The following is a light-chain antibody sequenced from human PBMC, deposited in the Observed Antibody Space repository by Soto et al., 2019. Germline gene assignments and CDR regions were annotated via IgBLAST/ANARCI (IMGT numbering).Light chain of an antibody. J-gene: IGKJ5*01. CDR1: QSVISN. V-gene: IGKV3-15*01. Sequence: ELVWTQKPRTLSLSPGEIATRSCRASQSVISNLAWYQQKPGQAPRLLIYGASTRATGIPARFSGSGSGTEFTLTIRRLQSDDFAVYYCQEYPSWPRISFAQGTRLEIK. CDR2: GAS. CDR3: QEYPSWPRIS.